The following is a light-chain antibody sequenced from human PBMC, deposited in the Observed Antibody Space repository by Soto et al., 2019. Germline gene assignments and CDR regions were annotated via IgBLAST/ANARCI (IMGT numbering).Light chain of an antibody. Sequence: EIVLTQSPGTLSLSPGERATLSCRASQSINSIYLAWYQQKPGQAPRLLIYRASIRATGIPDRFSASGTGTDFTLTISDVQPEDFAVYYCHQRQSWPRTFGQGTKVDIK. CDR1: QSINSIY. J-gene: IGKJ1*01. CDR3: HQRQSWPRT. CDR2: RAS. V-gene: IGKV3-20*01.